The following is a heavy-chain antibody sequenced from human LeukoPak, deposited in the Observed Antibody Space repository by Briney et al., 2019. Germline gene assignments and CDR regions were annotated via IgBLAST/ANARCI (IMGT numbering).Heavy chain of an antibody. CDR3: ARAPQQLDWFDP. D-gene: IGHD6-13*01. CDR2: IYYSGST. V-gene: IGHV4-39*07. J-gene: IGHJ5*02. Sequence: SETLSLTCTVSGGSISSSSYYWGWIRQPPGKGLEWIGSIYYSGSTYYNPSLKRRVTISVDTSKNQFSLKLSSVTAADTAVYYCARAPQQLDWFDPWGQGTLVTVSS. CDR1: GGSISSSSYY.